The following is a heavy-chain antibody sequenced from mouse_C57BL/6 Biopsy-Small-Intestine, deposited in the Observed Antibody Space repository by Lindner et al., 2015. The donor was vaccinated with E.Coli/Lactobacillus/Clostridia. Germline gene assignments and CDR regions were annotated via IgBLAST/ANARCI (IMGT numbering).Heavy chain of an antibody. CDR3: ARQLRLLPMDY. CDR1: GFTFSDYG. D-gene: IGHD3-2*02. V-gene: IGHV5-17*01. J-gene: IGHJ4*01. Sequence: VQLQESGGGLVKPGGSLKLSCAASGFTFSDYGMHWVRQAPEKGLEWVAYISSGSSTIYYADTVKGRFTISRDNAKNTLFLQMTSLRSEDTAMYYCARQLRLLPMDYWGQGTSVTVSS. CDR2: ISSGSSTI.